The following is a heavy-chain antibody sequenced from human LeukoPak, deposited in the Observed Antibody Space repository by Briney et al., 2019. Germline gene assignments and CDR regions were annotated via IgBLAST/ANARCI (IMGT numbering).Heavy chain of an antibody. CDR1: GFTFSSYA. V-gene: IGHV3-30*04. CDR2: ISYDGSNK. CDR3: ARVVAGRDAFDI. J-gene: IGHJ3*02. Sequence: GGSLRLSCAASGFTFSSYAMHWVRQAPGKGLEWVAVISYDGSNKYYADSVKDRFTISRDNSKNTLYLQMNSLRAEDTAVYYCARVVAGRDAFDIWGQGTMVTVSS. D-gene: IGHD3-10*01.